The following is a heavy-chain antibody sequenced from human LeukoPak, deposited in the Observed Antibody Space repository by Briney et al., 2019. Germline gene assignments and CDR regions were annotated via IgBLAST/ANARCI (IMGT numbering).Heavy chain of an antibody. CDR3: LVVVTVDY. CDR1: GFTFSSYG. Sequence: QAGGSLRLSCAASGFTFSSYGMSWVRQAPGKGLEWVSAISTSGGSTYYADSVKGRFTICRDNAKNSLYLQMNSLRAEDTAVYYCLVVVTVDYWGQGTLVTVSS. V-gene: IGHV3-23*01. J-gene: IGHJ4*02. D-gene: IGHD3-22*01. CDR2: ISTSGGST.